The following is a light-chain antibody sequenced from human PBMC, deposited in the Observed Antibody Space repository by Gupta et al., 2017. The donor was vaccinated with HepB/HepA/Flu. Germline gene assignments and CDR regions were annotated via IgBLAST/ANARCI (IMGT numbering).Light chain of an antibody. J-gene: IGKJ2*04. CDR2: GIS. V-gene: IGKV2D-29*01. CDR3: RQSVQYPRS. Sequence: IVMTHTPLSLSVTPGQPASMSCKSSQSLLHSDGKTYLHWYLQKPGQPPQLLIYGISNRCSGVPDRFSVSGAGTDFTLKISRGEAEDVGVYYCRQSVQYPRSFGQGTKLEIK. CDR1: QSLLHSDGKTY.